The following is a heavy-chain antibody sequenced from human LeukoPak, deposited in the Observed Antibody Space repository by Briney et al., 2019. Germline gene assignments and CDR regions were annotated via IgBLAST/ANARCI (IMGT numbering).Heavy chain of an antibody. Sequence: SETLSLTCTVSGGSISSSIYYWGWIRQPPGKGLEWIGSIYNSGSTYYNPSLKSRVTISVDTSKDQFSLKLSSVTAADTAVYYCAGSHGVDGVFDIWGQGTMVTVSS. J-gene: IGHJ3*02. V-gene: IGHV4-39*01. CDR1: GGSISSSIYY. D-gene: IGHD2-8*01. CDR3: AGSHGVDGVFDI. CDR2: IYNSGST.